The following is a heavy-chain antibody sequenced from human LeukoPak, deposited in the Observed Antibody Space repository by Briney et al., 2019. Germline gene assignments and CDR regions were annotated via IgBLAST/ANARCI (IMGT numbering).Heavy chain of an antibody. V-gene: IGHV3-53*01. Sequence: PGGSLRLSWAASGLTVGTNYMSWVRQAPGKGLEWVSLIYSGTSTYYANSVKGRFTISRDNSKNTVYLQMNSLRAEDTAVYYCARVPYGNYHYYYMDVWGKGTTVTVSS. D-gene: IGHD3-10*01. CDR1: GLTVGTNY. CDR2: IYSGTST. CDR3: ARVPYGNYHYYYMDV. J-gene: IGHJ6*03.